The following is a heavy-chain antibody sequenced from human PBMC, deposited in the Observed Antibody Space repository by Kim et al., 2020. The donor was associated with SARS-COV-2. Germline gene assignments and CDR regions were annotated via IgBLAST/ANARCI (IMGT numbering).Heavy chain of an antibody. Sequence: GGSLRLSCAASGFTFSDYYMSWIRQAPGKGLEWISHIDSSGGTVFHTESVKGRFTISRDNTKNLLYLQMDRLRAEDTALYYCARDYWGSNDFWGQGTLVTLSS. D-gene: IGHD7-27*01. V-gene: IGHV3-11*01. J-gene: IGHJ4*02. CDR1: GFTFSDYY. CDR2: IDSSGGTV. CDR3: ARDYWGSNDF.